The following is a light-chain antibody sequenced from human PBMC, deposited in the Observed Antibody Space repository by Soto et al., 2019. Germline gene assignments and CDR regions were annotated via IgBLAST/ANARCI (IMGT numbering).Light chain of an antibody. J-gene: IGKJ1*01. CDR1: QSVSSSY. CDR2: GAS. CDR3: QQYGSSPWT. V-gene: IGKV3-20*01. Sequence: EIVLTQSPGTLPLSPGERATLSCRASQSVSSSYLAWYQQKPGKAPRPLIYGASSRAIGIPDRFSGSGSGTDFTLTISRLEPEDFAVYYCQQYGSSPWTFGQGTKVEIK.